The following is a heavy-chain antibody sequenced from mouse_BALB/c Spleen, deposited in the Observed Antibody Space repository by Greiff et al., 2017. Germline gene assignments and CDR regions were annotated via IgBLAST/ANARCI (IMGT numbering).Heavy chain of an antibody. J-gene: IGHJ4*01. CDR1: GYSITSDYA. D-gene: IGHD2-4*01. CDR2: ISYSGST. Sequence: EVQLQESGPGLVKPSQSLSLTCTVTGYSITSDYAWNWIRQFPGNKLEWMGYISYSGSTSYNPSLKSRISITRDTSKNQFFLQLNSVTTEDTATYYCARHYDYDDYAMDYWGQGTSVTVSS. CDR3: ARHYDYDDYAMDY. V-gene: IGHV3-2*02.